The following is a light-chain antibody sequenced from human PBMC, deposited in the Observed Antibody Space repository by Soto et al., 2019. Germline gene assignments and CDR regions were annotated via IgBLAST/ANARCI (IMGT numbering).Light chain of an antibody. CDR3: QRYNNWPLT. CDR1: QRLSSN. J-gene: IGKJ4*01. CDR2: GAS. Sequence: EIVLTQSPVTLSVSPGERVTLSCRASQRLSSNLAWYQQRPGQAPRLLIYGASIRATDIPARFIGSGSGTEFTLTISSLQSEDFAVYYCQRYNNWPLTFGGGTKVESK. V-gene: IGKV3-15*01.